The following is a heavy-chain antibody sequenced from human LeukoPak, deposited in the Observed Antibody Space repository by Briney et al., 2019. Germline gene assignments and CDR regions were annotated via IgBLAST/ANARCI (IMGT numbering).Heavy chain of an antibody. J-gene: IGHJ5*02. CDR1: GGSISSYY. D-gene: IGHD4-17*01. CDR3: ARGVPWGYGDYSPWFDP. V-gene: IGHV4-59*01. CDR2: IYYSGST. Sequence: PSETLSLTCTVSGGSISSYYWSWIRQPPGKGLEWIGYIYYSGSTNYNPSLKSRVTISVDTSKNQFSLKLSSVTAADTAVYYCARGVPWGYGDYSPWFDPWGQGTLVTVSS.